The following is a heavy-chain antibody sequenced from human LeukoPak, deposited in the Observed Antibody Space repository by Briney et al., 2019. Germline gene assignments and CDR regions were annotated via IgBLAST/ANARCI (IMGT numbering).Heavy chain of an antibody. D-gene: IGHD4-23*01. Sequence: PSETLSLTCTVSGGSISSGGYYWSWIRPHPGKVLEWIGYIYYSGSTYYNPSLKSRVTISVDTSKNQFSLKLSSVTAADTAVYYCARDYGGNNWFDPWGQGALVTVSS. CDR2: IYYSGST. CDR3: ARDYGGNNWFDP. J-gene: IGHJ5*02. CDR1: GGSISSGGYY. V-gene: IGHV4-31*03.